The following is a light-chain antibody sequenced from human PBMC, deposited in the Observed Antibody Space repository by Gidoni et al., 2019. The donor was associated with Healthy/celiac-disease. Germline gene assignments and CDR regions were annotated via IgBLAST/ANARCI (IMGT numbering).Light chain of an antibody. CDR2: GKN. CDR1: SLRSSY. V-gene: IGLV3-19*01. Sequence: SSELTQDPALSVALGQTVRITCQGDSLRSSYASWYQQKPGQAPVLVIYGKNNRPSGIPDRFSGSSSGNAASLTITGAQAEDEADYYCHSRDSSGNHRVFGGGTKLTIL. CDR3: HSRDSSGNHRV. J-gene: IGLJ3*02.